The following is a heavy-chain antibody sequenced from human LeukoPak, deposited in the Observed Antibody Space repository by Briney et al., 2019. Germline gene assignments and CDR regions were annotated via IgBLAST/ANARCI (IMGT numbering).Heavy chain of an antibody. V-gene: IGHV3-20*04. Sequence: PGGSLRLSCAASGFTFDDYGMTWVRQAPGKGLEWVSSINWNGGSTGYADSVRGRFTISRDNAKNSLYLQMNSLKAEDTALYSCARITMARFDPWGQGTPVTVS. CDR1: GFTFDDYG. D-gene: IGHD3-10*01. CDR2: INWNGGST. J-gene: IGHJ5*02. CDR3: ARITMARFDP.